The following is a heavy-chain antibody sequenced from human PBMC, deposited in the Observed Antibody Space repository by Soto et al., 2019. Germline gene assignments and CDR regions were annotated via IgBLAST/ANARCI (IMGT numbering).Heavy chain of an antibody. Sequence: EVQLLESGGGLVQPGGSLRLSCAASGSTFSTYAMTWVRQAPGTGLEWVSSISGSGTSTYYANSVKGGFTNSTDNSKYPLSRPKNSQRAADTALCYCAKVVRGHNAFDFWGKGTLVTVSS. D-gene: IGHD3-10*01. V-gene: IGHV3-23*01. CDR3: AKVVRGHNAFDF. CDR2: ISGSGTST. CDR1: GSTFSTYA. J-gene: IGHJ3*01.